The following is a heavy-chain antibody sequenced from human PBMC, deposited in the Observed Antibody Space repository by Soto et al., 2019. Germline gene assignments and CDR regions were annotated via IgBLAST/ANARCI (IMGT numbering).Heavy chain of an antibody. CDR3: ARVTPGNNLYYFSGLDV. J-gene: IGHJ6*02. V-gene: IGHV3-30*15. CDR2: ISYEGSNT. Sequence: QVHLLESGGGVVKPGKSLRLSCVASGFSFDTYAIHWVRQAPGKGLQWVALISYEGSNTYYADSVRGRFTISRDNSKNSLYLQMSTLRPEDSGVYYCARVTPGNNLYYFSGLDVWGQGTSVTVSS. D-gene: IGHD1-1*01. CDR1: GFSFDTYA.